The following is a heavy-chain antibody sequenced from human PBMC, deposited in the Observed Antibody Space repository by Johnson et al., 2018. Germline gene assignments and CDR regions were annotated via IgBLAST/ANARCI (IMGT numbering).Heavy chain of an antibody. Sequence: EVQLLESGGGLVQPGGSLKLSCAASGFSVSGDYMNWDRQAPGKGLEWVSVIYSEGSTHYVDSVKGRFTVSRDISKNTLYLQMSSLRVEATAVYFCARTTRGACDLWGQGTMVTVS. CDR1: GFSVSGDY. D-gene: IGHD4-17*01. CDR2: IYSEGST. J-gene: IGHJ3*01. CDR3: ARTTRGACDL. V-gene: IGHV3-66*02.